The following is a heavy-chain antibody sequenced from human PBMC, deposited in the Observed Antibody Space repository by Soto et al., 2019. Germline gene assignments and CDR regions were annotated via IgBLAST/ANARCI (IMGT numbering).Heavy chain of an antibody. V-gene: IGHV4-34*01. D-gene: IGHD6-13*01. CDR2: INHSGST. Sequence: QVQLQQWGAGLLKPSETLSLTCAVYGGSFSGYYWSWIRQPPGKGLEWIGEINHSGSTNYNPSLKSRVTISVDTSKNQFSLKLSSVTAADMAVYYCARLSSSWYHKNNWFDPWGQGTLVTVSS. J-gene: IGHJ5*02. CDR1: GGSFSGYY. CDR3: ARLSSSWYHKNNWFDP.